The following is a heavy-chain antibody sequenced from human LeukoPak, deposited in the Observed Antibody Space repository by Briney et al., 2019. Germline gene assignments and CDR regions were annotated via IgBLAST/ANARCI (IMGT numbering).Heavy chain of an antibody. Sequence: PSETLSLTCAVYGGSFSDYYWTWIRQPPGKGLEWIGGINHRGSTHYNPSLKSRVTIPVDTSKKQFSLKLSSVTAADTAVYYCATYSTGFDIWGQGTVVTVSS. V-gene: IGHV4-34*01. CDR1: GGSFSDYY. CDR3: ATYSTGFDI. J-gene: IGHJ3*02. D-gene: IGHD6-19*01. CDR2: INHRGST.